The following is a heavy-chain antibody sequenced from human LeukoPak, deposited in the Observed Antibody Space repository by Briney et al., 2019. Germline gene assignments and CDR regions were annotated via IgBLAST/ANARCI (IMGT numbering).Heavy chain of an antibody. D-gene: IGHD3-16*01. J-gene: IGHJ4*02. CDR3: VEGEYYLDS. CDR1: GFRLNDYG. V-gene: IGHV3-20*04. Sequence: GGSLRLSCAASGFRLNDYGMSWVRQVPGKGLEWVSYINWNGGTTTYADSVKGRFTISRDNAKNSLYLQMNSLRAEDTAVYYCVEGEYYLDSWGQGTLVTVSS. CDR2: INWNGGTT.